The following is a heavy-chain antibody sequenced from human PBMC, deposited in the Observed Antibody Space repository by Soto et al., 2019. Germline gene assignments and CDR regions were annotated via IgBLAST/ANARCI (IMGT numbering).Heavy chain of an antibody. Sequence: EVQLVQSGAEVKKPGESLKISCKGSGYSFTSYWIGWVRQMPGKGLEGMGIIYPGASDTRYSPSFQGQVTISADKSISPAYLQWRSLKASDTAMYYCARHVTTLHYYYYMDVWGKGATVTVSS. CDR1: GYSFTSYW. D-gene: IGHD4-17*01. J-gene: IGHJ6*03. CDR3: ARHVTTLHYYYYMDV. V-gene: IGHV5-51*01. CDR2: IYPGASDT.